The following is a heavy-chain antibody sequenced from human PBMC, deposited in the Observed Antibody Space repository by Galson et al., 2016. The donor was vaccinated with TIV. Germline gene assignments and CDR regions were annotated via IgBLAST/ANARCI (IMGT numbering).Heavy chain of an antibody. D-gene: IGHD2-2*02. CDR3: TAEEFCSSLGCYTWGWFDR. CDR2: IRSIIDGGTT. Sequence: SLRLSCAASGFAFSNARMTWVRQAPGRGLEWVGRIRSIIDGGTTDYAAPATGRFSISRDDSKKTLYLHMNSLTTEDTAVYYCTAEEFCSSLGCYTWGWFDRWGQGTLVTVSS. J-gene: IGHJ5*02. CDR1: GFAFSNAR. V-gene: IGHV3-15*05.